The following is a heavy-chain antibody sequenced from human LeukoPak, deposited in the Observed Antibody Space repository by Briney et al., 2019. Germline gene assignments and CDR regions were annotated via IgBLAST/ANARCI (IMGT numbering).Heavy chain of an antibody. CDR1: GYTFTGYY. D-gene: IGHD3-22*01. CDR3: ARVDFYYDSSGFDY. Sequence: ASVKVSCKASGYTFTGYYMRWVRQAPGQGLEWMGWINPNSGGTNYAQKFQGRVTMTRDTSISTAYMELSRLRSDDTAVYYCARVDFYYDSSGFDYWGQGTLVTVSS. CDR2: INPNSGGT. J-gene: IGHJ4*02. V-gene: IGHV1-2*02.